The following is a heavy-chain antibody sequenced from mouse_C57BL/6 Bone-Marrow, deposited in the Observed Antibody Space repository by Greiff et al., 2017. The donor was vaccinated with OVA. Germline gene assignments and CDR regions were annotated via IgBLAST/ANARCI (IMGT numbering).Heavy chain of an antibody. CDR1: GYTFTSYG. D-gene: IGHD1-1*01. V-gene: IGHV1-81*01. Sequence: QVQLQQSGAELARPGASVKLSCKASGYTFTSYGISWVKQRTGQGLEWIGEIYPRCGNTYYNEKFKGKATLTADKSSSTAYMELRSLTSEDSAVYFCARGDLITTVVARGYYFDYWGQGTTLTVSS. CDR3: ARGDLITTVVARGYYFDY. CDR2: IYPRCGNT. J-gene: IGHJ2*01.